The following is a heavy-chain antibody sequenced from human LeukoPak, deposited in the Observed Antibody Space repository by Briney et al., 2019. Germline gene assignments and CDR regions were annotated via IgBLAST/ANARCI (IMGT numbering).Heavy chain of an antibody. J-gene: IGHJ4*02. CDR1: GFTFSSYS. D-gene: IGHD2-15*01. V-gene: IGHV3-48*01. CDR2: ISSSSTTI. Sequence: GGSLRLSCVASGFTFSSYSMNWVRQAPGKGPEWVSYISSSSTTIYYAASVKGRFTISRDNVQNSLYLQMNSLRAEDTAVYYCARGPARGGGFDYWGQGTLVTASS. CDR3: ARGPARGGGFDY.